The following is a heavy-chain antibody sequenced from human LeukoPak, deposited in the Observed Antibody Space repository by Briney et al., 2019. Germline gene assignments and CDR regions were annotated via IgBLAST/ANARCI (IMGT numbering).Heavy chain of an antibody. CDR1: GFTFSSYS. D-gene: IGHD3-16*01. V-gene: IGHV3-21*01. J-gene: IGHJ6*03. CDR3: AKSTRAVMAMMDV. CDR2: ISSRSTYI. Sequence: GGSLRLSCAASGFTFSSYSMNWVRQAPGKGLEWVSSISSRSTYIYHADSVKGRFTISRDNAKNSLFLQMKSLRAEDTAVYFCAKSTRAVMAMMDVWGKGTTVTI.